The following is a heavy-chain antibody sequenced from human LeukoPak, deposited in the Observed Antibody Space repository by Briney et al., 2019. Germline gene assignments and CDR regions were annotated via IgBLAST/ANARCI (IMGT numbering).Heavy chain of an antibody. CDR2: IIPIFGTA. J-gene: IGHJ6*03. D-gene: IGHD2-2*02. CDR1: GGTFSSYA. V-gene: IGHV1-69*13. CDR3: ASGGYQLLYRYYYYMDV. Sequence: SVKVSCKASGGTFSSYAISWVRQAPGRGLEWMGGIIPIFGTANYAQKFQGRVTITADESTSTAYMELSSLRSEDTAVYYCASGGYQLLYRYYYYMDVWGKGTTVTVSS.